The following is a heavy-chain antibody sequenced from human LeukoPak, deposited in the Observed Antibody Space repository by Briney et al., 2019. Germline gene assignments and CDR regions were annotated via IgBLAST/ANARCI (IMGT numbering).Heavy chain of an antibody. Sequence: GGSLRLSCAASGFTFSDHYMDWVRQAPGKGLERVGRTRNKADSYTTDYAASVKGRFSISRDDSQNLLFLQMNSLKTEDTAVYYCARDTRDGIDYWGQGTLVTVSS. D-gene: IGHD5-24*01. CDR1: GFTFSDHY. V-gene: IGHV3-72*01. J-gene: IGHJ4*02. CDR3: ARDTRDGIDY. CDR2: TRNKADSYTT.